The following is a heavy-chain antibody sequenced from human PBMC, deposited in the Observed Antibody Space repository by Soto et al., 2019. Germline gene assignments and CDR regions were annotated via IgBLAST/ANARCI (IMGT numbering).Heavy chain of an antibody. CDR3: ARTGGTTY. J-gene: IGHJ4*02. CDR2: INHSGST. CDR1: GGSFSGYY. V-gene: IGHV4-34*01. Sequence: ETLSLTCAVYGGSFSGYYWSWIRQPPGKGLEWIGEINHSGSTKYNPSLKSRLTISIDKSKNQFSLTLTSVTAADTAVYYCARTGGTTYWGQGALVTVSS.